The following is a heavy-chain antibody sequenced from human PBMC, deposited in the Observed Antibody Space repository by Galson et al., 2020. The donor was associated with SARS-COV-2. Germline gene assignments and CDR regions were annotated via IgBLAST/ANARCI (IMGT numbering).Heavy chain of an antibody. V-gene: IGHV1-46*01. CDR2: INPSGGST. J-gene: IGHJ6*02. D-gene: IGHD3-22*01. Sequence: ASVKVSCKASGYTFTSYYMHWVRQAPGQGLERMGIINPSGGSTSYAQKFQGRVTMTRDTSTSTVYMELSSLRSEDTAVYYCARDILNYYDSSGSFYYYYGMDVWGQGTTVTVSS. CDR3: ARDILNYYDSSGSFYYYYGMDV. CDR1: GYTFTSYY.